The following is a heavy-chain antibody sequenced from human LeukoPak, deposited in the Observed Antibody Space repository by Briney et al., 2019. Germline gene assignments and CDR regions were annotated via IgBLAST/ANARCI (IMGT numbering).Heavy chain of an antibody. CDR3: TTLRRH. CDR2: FKSKTDGGTT. V-gene: IGHV3-15*01. CDR1: GFTFSNAW. Sequence: GGSLRLSCAASGFTFSNAWMSWVRQAPGKGLEWVGRFKSKTDGGTTDYAAPVKGRFTISRDDSKNTLYLQMNSLKTEDTAVYYCTTLRRHWGQGNLVTVSS. J-gene: IGHJ1*01.